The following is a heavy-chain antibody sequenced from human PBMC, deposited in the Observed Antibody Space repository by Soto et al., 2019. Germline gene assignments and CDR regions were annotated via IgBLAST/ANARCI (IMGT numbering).Heavy chain of an antibody. CDR3: NCHAYDILTGYRDYYYYGMDV. J-gene: IGHJ6*02. D-gene: IGHD3-9*01. CDR2: INHSGST. CDR1: GGSFSGYY. Sequence: PSETLSLTCAVYGGSFSGYYWSWIRQPPGKGLKRIGEINHSGSTNYNPSLKSRVNISVDTSKNQISQKLSSVTAADTAVYYCNCHAYDILTGYRDYYYYGMDVWGQGTTVTVSS. V-gene: IGHV4-34*01.